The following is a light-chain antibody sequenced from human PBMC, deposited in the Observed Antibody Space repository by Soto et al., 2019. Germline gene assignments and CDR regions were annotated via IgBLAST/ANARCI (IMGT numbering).Light chain of an antibody. CDR2: DVS. CDR1: SSDVGGYNY. CDR3: SSYTSSSTYV. V-gene: IGLV2-14*01. J-gene: IGLJ1*01. Sequence: QSALTQPASVSGSPGQSITISCTGTSSDVGGYNYVSWYQQHPGKAPKLMIYDVSNRPSGVSNRFSGSKSGNTASLTISGLQAADEAGYYCSSYTSSSTYVFGTGTKLTVL.